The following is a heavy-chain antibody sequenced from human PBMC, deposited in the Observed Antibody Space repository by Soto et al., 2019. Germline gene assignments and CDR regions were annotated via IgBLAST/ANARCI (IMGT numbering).Heavy chain of an antibody. CDR1: GYAFSDYY. Sequence: SVKVSCKASGYAFSDYYMHWVRQAPGQGLEWMGGIIPIFGTANYAQKFQGRVTITADESTSTAYMELSSLRSEDTAVYYCAREGYDRAFDIWGQGTMVTVSS. CDR2: IIPIFGTA. D-gene: IGHD3-22*01. J-gene: IGHJ3*02. CDR3: AREGYDRAFDI. V-gene: IGHV1-69*13.